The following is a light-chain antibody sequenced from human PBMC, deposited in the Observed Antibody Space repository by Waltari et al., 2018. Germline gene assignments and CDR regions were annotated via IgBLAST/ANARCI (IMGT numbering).Light chain of an antibody. V-gene: IGKV3-15*01. CDR1: QSLTNN. J-gene: IGKJ4*01. Sequence: EVLMTQPPATLSGSPGERATISCRASQSLTNNLAWDKQKPGQAPRLLIYAASTRATGIPARFSGSGSGTEFTLTISSLQSEDVAVYYCQQYNNWPPLTFGGGTKVEIK. CDR2: AAS. CDR3: QQYNNWPPLT.